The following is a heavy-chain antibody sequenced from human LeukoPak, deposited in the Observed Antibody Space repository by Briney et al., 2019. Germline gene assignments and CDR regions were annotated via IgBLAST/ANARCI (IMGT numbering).Heavy chain of an antibody. CDR3: ARERRGGNSYFDY. CDR1: GVSISSYY. Sequence: PSETLPLTCTVSGVSISSYYWSWIRQPPGKGLEWIGDIYHGGSTNYNPSLKSRVTISVDTSKNQFFLQLTSVTAADTAVYYCARERRGGNSYFDYWGQGTLVTVSS. CDR2: IYHGGST. V-gene: IGHV4-59*13. J-gene: IGHJ4*02. D-gene: IGHD4-23*01.